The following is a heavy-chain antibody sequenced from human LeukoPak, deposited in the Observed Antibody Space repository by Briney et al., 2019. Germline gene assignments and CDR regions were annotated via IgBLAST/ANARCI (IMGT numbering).Heavy chain of an antibody. Sequence: GSLRLSCAASGXTFSSYAMHWVRQPAGKGLEWVGRIYTSGSTNYNPSLKSRVTMSVDTSKNHFSLKLTSVTAADTAVYYCARGYSSTSSTPDYWGQGTLVTVSS. J-gene: IGHJ4*02. CDR2: IYTSGST. CDR3: ARGYSSTSSTPDY. CDR1: GXTFSSYA. D-gene: IGHD6-6*01. V-gene: IGHV4-4*07.